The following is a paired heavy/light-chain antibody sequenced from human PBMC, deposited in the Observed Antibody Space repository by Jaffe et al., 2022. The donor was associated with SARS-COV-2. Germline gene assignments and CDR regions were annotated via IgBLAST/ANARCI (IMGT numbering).Light chain of an antibody. J-gene: IGKJ4*01. V-gene: IGKV3-20*01. Sequence: EIVLTQSPGTLSLSPGERATLSCRASQSITTYLAWFQKKPGQTPRLLIYGASSRATGIPDRFSGGGSGTDFTLTITRLEPEDFAVYYCHHYSTSLTFGGGTKVEIK. CDR1: QSITTY. CDR2: GAS. CDR3: HHYSTSLT.
Heavy chain of an antibody. J-gene: IGHJ4*02. CDR3: ARGEVTLED. D-gene: IGHD1-1*01. V-gene: IGHV1-2*02. Sequence: QVQVVQSGAEVKKPGASVKVSCKASGYNFIGYYIHWVRQAPGQGLEWMGWINPNGGATNYAQRFQGRVTVTRDTSISTAYMELRRLRSDDTAVYYCARGEVTLEDWGQGTLVTVSS. CDR1: GYNFIGYY. CDR2: INPNGGAT.